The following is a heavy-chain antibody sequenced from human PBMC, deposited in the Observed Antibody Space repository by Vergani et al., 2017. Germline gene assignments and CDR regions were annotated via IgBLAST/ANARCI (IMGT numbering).Heavy chain of an antibody. CDR2: IYYSGST. CDR3: ARGVGSSWYCDY. J-gene: IGHJ4*02. Sequence: QVQLQESGPGLVKPSETLSLTCTVSGGSISSYYWSWIRQPPGKGLEWIGYIYYSGSTNYNPSLKSRVTISVDTSKNQCSLKLSSVTAAYTAVYYCARGVGSSWYCDYWGQGTLVTVSS. V-gene: IGHV4-59*01. CDR1: GGSISSYY. D-gene: IGHD6-13*01.